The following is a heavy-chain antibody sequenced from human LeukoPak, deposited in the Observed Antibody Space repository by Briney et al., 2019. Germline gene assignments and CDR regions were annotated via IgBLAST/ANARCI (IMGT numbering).Heavy chain of an antibody. D-gene: IGHD4-17*01. V-gene: IGHV3-30-3*01. CDR1: GFTFRTYA. Sequence: PGGSLRLSCAASGFTFRTYAIHWVRQAPGKGLEWLAIIADDGSNKYSADSVKGRFTISRDNSKSTLYLEINSLRTEDTAVYYCGREGWDTVDPGGVYYYYGMDVWGQGTTVTVSS. J-gene: IGHJ6*02. CDR3: GREGWDTVDPGGVYYYYGMDV. CDR2: IADDGSNK.